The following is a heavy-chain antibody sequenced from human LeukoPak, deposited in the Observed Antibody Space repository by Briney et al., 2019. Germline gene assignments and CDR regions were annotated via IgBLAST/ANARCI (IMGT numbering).Heavy chain of an antibody. Sequence: GGSLRLSCAASGFTFSSYSMNWVRQAPGKGLEWVSYISSSSSTIYDADSVRGRFTISRDNAKNSLYLQMNSLRDEDTAVYYCARERGYSYGYSDYWGQGTLVTVSS. CDR2: ISSSSSTI. J-gene: IGHJ4*02. V-gene: IGHV3-48*02. CDR1: GFTFSSYS. D-gene: IGHD5-18*01. CDR3: ARERGYSYGYSDY.